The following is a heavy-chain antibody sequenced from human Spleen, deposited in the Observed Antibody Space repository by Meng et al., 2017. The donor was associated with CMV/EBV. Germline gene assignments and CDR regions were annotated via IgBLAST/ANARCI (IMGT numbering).Heavy chain of an antibody. CDR1: GGSISSYF. Sequence: SETLSLTCSVSGGSISSYFWSWIRQPPGKGLEWIGEINHSGSTKYSPSLKSRVTISVDTSKSQFSLKLSSVTAADTAVYYCARAGITMVRGIKAYYYYGMDVWGQGTTVTVSS. CDR2: INHSGST. CDR3: ARAGITMVRGIKAYYYYGMDV. V-gene: IGHV4-34*01. D-gene: IGHD3-10*01. J-gene: IGHJ6*02.